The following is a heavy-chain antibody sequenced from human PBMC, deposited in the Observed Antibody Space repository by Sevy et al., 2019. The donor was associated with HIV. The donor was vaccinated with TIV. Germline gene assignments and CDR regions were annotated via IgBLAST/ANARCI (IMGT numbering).Heavy chain of an antibody. D-gene: IGHD6-13*01. Sequence: ASVKVSCKASGYTFTSYGISWVRQAPGQGLEWMGWISAYNGNTNYAQKLQGRVTMTTDTSTSTAYMELRSLRSDDTAVYYCARVELGWAAAGTQVDPPIFDPWGQGTLVTVSS. J-gene: IGHJ5*02. V-gene: IGHV1-18*01. CDR3: ARVELGWAAAGTQVDPPIFDP. CDR2: ISAYNGNT. CDR1: GYTFTSYG.